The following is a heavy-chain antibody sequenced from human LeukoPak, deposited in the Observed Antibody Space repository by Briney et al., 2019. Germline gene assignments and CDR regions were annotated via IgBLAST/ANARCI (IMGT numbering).Heavy chain of an antibody. V-gene: IGHV3-53*01. J-gene: IGHJ1*01. D-gene: IGHD2-21*02. CDR2: IYSGGST. Sequence: GGSLRLSCAASGFTVSSNYMSWVRRAPGKGLEWVSVIYSGGSTYYADSVKGRFTISRDNSKNTLYLQMKSLRAEDTAVYYCARTDETAPAEDFQHWGQGTLVTVSS. CDR1: GFTVSSNY. CDR3: ARTDETAPAEDFQH.